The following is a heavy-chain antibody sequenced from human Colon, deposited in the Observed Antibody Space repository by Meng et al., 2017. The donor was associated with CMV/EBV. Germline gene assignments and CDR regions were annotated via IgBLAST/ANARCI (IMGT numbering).Heavy chain of an antibody. Sequence: QVPLVKSGAEVKEPGASVKVPCKTSGYPFNGYFMHWVRQAPGQGLEWMGWINPVTGDTSYAQKFQVRVTMTRDTSISTAYMELSSLRSDDTAVYYCATFGGDFDYWGQGTLVTVSS. CDR3: ATFGGDFDY. CDR2: INPVTGDT. D-gene: IGHD3-3*01. V-gene: IGHV1-2*02. J-gene: IGHJ4*02. CDR1: GYPFNGYF.